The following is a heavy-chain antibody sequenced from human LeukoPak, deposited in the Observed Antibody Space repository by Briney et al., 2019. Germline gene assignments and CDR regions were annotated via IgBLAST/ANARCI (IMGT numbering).Heavy chain of an antibody. CDR3: ARAQQLVLSY. CDR2: INHSGST. D-gene: IGHD6-13*01. CDR1: GGSFSGYY. J-gene: IGHJ4*02. V-gene: IGHV4-34*01. Sequence: SETLSLTSAVYGGSFSGYYWSWIRQPPGKGLEWIGEINHSGSTNYNPSLKSRVTISVDTSKNQFSLKLSSVTAADTAVYYCARAQQLVLSYWGQGTLVTVSS.